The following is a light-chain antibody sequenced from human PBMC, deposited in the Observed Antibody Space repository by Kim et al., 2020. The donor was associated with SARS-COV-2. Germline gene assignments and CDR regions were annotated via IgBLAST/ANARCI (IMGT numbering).Light chain of an antibody. J-gene: IGKJ4*01. CDR3: QQYKIWPPHT. CDR1: ESISDN. V-gene: IGKV3D-15*01. Sequence: IVMTQSPATLSVSPGERATLSCRATESISDNLAWYQQKPGQAPRLLIYGASTRATGIPARFRGSGSGTEFTLIITTLQSEDFAMYYCQQYKIWPPHTLGGGTKLEI. CDR2: GAS.